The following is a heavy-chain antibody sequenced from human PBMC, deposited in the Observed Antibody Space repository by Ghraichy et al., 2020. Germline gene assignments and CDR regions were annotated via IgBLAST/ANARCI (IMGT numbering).Heavy chain of an antibody. CDR2: INPIFGTA. D-gene: IGHD2-2*01. CDR3: SVVPAANKPYYYYGMDV. Sequence: SVKVSCKASGGTFSSYAISWVRQAPGQGLEWMGGINPIFGTANYAQKFQGRVTITTDESTSTAYMELSSLRSEDTAVYYCSVVPAANKPYYYYGMDVWGQGTTVTVSS. J-gene: IGHJ6*02. V-gene: IGHV1-69*05. CDR1: GGTFSSYA.